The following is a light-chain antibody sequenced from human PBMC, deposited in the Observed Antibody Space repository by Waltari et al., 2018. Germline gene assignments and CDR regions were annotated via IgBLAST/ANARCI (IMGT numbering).Light chain of an antibody. CDR3: SSYTRTTTLYV. CDR2: EVT. V-gene: IGLV2-14*03. J-gene: IGLJ1*01. CDR1: SRDVGSYHY. Sequence: QSALTQPASVSGSPGQSITISCTGTSRDVGSYHYFSWYPKHPGKAPKLLIFEVTARPSGVSNRFSGSKSGNTASLTISGLQAEDEADYYCSSYTRTTTLYVFGTGTKVTVL.